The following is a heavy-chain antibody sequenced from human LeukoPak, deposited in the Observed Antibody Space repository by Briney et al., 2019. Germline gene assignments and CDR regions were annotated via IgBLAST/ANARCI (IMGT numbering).Heavy chain of an antibody. D-gene: IGHD3-16*02. Sequence: PGGSLRLSCAASGFIFYSYAMHWVRQAPGRGLEYVSAITSSGSSTFYANSVKGRFTISRDNSKNMLYLQMGSLRPEDTAVYYCTRGPGYDYVWGTYRADYWGQGTLVTVSS. V-gene: IGHV3-64*01. CDR2: ITSSGSST. J-gene: IGHJ4*02. CDR1: GFIFYSYA. CDR3: TRGPGYDYVWGTYRADY.